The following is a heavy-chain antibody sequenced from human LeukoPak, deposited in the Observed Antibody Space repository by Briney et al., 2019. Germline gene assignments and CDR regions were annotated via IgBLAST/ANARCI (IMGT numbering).Heavy chain of an antibody. CDR2: ISAYNGNT. J-gene: IGHJ3*02. Sequence: VASVKVSCKASGYTFTSYGISWVRQAPGQGLEWMGWISAYNGNTNYAQKLQGRVTMTTDTSTSTAYMELRSLRSDDTAVYYCAREGTSYYYDSSGYYRPVDAFDIWGQGTMVTVSS. D-gene: IGHD3-22*01. V-gene: IGHV1-18*01. CDR3: AREGTSYYYDSSGYYRPVDAFDI. CDR1: GYTFTSYG.